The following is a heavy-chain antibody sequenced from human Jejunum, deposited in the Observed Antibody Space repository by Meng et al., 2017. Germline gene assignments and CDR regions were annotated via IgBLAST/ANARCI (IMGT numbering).Heavy chain of an antibody. J-gene: IGHJ4*02. CDR2: IWHDGSKV. D-gene: IGHD3-10*01. CDR1: GFNFTNYG. Sequence: QVQLVESGGGVVQPGKSLRLSCAASGFNFTNYGMHWVRQAPGKGLEWVAVIWHDGSKVFYADSVRGRFTISRDNSHNTVDLQMNSVGVDDTAVYFCLRGRDYWGQGTLVTVSS. CDR3: LRGRDY. V-gene: IGHV3-33*01.